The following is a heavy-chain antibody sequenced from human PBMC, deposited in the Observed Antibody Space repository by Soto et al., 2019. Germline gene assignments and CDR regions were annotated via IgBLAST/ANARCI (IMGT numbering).Heavy chain of an antibody. CDR3: ARCQYHGSAGFYTNRFFYGVDV. J-gene: IGHJ6*02. D-gene: IGHD3-22*01. V-gene: IGHV4-34*01. Sequence: SETLSLTCAVSGGTFSNYNWTWIRQPPGAGLEWIGEVNQSGSTSYSPARKSRVTISVDSAKNQFPLILTSVTAADRAVYFCARCQYHGSAGFYTNRFFYGVDVWGQGTTVTVFS. CDR2: VNQSGST. CDR1: GGTFSNYN.